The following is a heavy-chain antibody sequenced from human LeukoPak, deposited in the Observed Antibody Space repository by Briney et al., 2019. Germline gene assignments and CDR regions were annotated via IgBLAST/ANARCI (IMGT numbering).Heavy chain of an antibody. CDR3: ARRAISSGWSFDY. V-gene: IGHV4-4*07. CDR2: IHTSGST. D-gene: IGHD6-19*01. Sequence: PSETLSLTCTVSGGSISNYHWSCIRQPAGKGLEWIGQIHTSGSTNYNPPLKSRVTMSIDTTEDQVSLTIRSVTAADTAFYYCARRAISSGWSFDYWGQGTLVTVSS. CDR1: GGSISNYH. J-gene: IGHJ4*02.